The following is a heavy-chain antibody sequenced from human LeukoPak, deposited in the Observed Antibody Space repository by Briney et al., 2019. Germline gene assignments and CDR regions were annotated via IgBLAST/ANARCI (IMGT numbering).Heavy chain of an antibody. V-gene: IGHV3-30-3*01. J-gene: IGHJ4*02. CDR3: ARDFLQSAVDY. CDR2: ISYDASNK. Sequence: GGSLRLSCAASGFTFSSYAMHWVRQAPGKGLEWVAVISYDASNKYYADSVKGRFTISRDNSKNTLYLQMNSLRAEDTAVYYCARDFLQSAVDYWGQGTLVTVSS. D-gene: IGHD5-24*01. CDR1: GFTFSSYA.